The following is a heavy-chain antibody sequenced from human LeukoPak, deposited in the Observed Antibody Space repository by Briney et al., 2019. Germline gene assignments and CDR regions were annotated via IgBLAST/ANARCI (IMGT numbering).Heavy chain of an antibody. J-gene: IGHJ4*02. CDR1: GYTFTGYY. CDR3: ARNRYRYSSSFYYFGY. D-gene: IGHD6-6*01. CDR2: INPNSGGT. Sequence: SVKVSCKASGYTFTGYYMHWVRQAPGQGFEWMGWINPNSGGTNYAQKFQGRVTMTRDASISTAYMELSRLRSDDTAVYYCARNRYRYSSSFYYFGYWGQGTLVTVSS. V-gene: IGHV1-2*02.